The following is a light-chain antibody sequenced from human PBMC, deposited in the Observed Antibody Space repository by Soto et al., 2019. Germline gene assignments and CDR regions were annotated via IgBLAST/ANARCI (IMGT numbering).Light chain of an antibody. CDR2: AVF. V-gene: IGLV2-8*01. J-gene: IGLJ1*01. CDR3: SSYAGSNTYV. CDR1: SSDIGGYNS. Sequence: QSALTQPPSASGSPGQSVTISCTGTSSDIGGYNSVSWYQHHPGKAPKLMIFAVFQRPPGVPDRFSGSKSANTASLTVSGLQAEDEADYYCSSYAGSNTYVFGPGTKLTVL.